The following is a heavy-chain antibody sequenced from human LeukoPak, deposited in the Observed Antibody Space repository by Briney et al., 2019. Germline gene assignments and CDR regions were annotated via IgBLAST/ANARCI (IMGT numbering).Heavy chain of an antibody. Sequence: SETLSLTCTVSGCSISSYYWSWIRQPPGKGLEWIGYIYYSGSTNYNPSLKRRVTISVDTSKNKFSLKLSSVTAADTAVYYCARTTEAHSWRTRYYDYYMDVWGKGTTVTVSS. J-gene: IGHJ6*03. D-gene: IGHD6-13*01. CDR2: IYYSGST. CDR3: ARTTEAHSWRTRYYDYYMDV. V-gene: IGHV4-59*01. CDR1: GCSISSYY.